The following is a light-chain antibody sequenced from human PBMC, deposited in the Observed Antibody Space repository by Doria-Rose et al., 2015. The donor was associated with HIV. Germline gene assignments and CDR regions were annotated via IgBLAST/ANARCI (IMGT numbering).Light chain of an antibody. Sequence: SSYVGGFGYVSWYQQHPGKAPKLMIYDVSNRPSGVSNRFSGSKSGDTASLIISGLQAEDEADYYCNSYTTSSTHNYVFGTGTKVTVL. CDR2: DVS. CDR3: NSYTTSSTHNYV. CDR1: SSYVGGFGY. V-gene: IGLV2-14*03. J-gene: IGLJ1*01.